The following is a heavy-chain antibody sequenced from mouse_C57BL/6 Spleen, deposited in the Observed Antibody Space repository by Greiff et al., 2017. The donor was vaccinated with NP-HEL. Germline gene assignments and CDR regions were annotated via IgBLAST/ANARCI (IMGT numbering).Heavy chain of an antibody. CDR3: ARYSNTWYFDV. D-gene: IGHD2-5*01. CDR2: IYPGSGNT. J-gene: IGHJ1*03. V-gene: IGHV1-84*01. Sequence: QQRPGQGLEWIGWIYPGSGNTKYNEKFKGKATLTVDTSSSTAYMQLSSLTSEDSAVYFCARYSNTWYFDVWGTGTTVTVSS.